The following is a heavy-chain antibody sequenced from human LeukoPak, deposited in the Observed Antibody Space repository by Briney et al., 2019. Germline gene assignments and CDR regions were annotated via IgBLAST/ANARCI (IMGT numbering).Heavy chain of an antibody. V-gene: IGHV3-11*05. CDR1: GFTFSDYH. CDR3: ARGYSYGS. D-gene: IGHD5-18*01. Sequence: GGSLRLSCAASGFTFSDYHMSPIRQAPGTGLEWVSCISSSSSYTDYADSVKGQFTISRDNAKNSLYLQMNGLSAEDTAVYYCARGYSYGSWSQGTLVTVSS. J-gene: IGHJ5*02. CDR2: ISSSSSYT.